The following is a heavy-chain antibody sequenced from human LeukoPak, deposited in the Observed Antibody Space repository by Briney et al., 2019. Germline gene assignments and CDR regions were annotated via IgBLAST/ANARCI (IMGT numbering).Heavy chain of an antibody. D-gene: IGHD1-1*01. CDR1: GFTFSNYG. V-gene: IGHV3-30*02. Sequence: GGSLRLSCAASGFTFSNYGMHWVRQAPGKGLEWVAFIRHDGSDKYYADSVKGRFTISRDNSKNTLYLQMNSLRPEYTAVYYCAKDLKVDTTLDYWGQGTLVTVSS. CDR2: IRHDGSDK. J-gene: IGHJ4*02. CDR3: AKDLKVDTTLDY.